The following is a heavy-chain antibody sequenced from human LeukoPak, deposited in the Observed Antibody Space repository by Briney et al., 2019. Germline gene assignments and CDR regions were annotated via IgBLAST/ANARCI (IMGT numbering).Heavy chain of an antibody. Sequence: GGSLRLSCAASGFTFSSYGMHWVRQAPGKGLEWVAVISYDGSNKYYADSVKGRFTISRDNSKNTLYLQMNSLRAEDTAVYYCARDRVRYDFWSGYPSYYYGMDVWGQGTTVTVSS. CDR2: ISYDGSNK. CDR3: ARDRVRYDFWSGYPSYYYGMDV. V-gene: IGHV3-30*03. D-gene: IGHD3-3*01. J-gene: IGHJ6*02. CDR1: GFTFSSYG.